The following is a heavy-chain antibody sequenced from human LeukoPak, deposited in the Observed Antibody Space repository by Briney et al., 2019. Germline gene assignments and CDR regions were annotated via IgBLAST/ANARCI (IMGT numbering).Heavy chain of an antibody. CDR1: GGSISSYY. J-gene: IGHJ1*01. V-gene: IGHV4-34*01. D-gene: IGHD4-23*01. Sequence: SEPLSLTCTVSGGSISSYYWSWIRQPPGKGLEWIGEINHGGSTNYNPSLKSRVTISIDTFKNQFSLKLSSVTAADTAVYYCARYLDYGGNSRVFQHWGQGTLVTVSS. CDR2: INHGGST. CDR3: ARYLDYGGNSRVFQH.